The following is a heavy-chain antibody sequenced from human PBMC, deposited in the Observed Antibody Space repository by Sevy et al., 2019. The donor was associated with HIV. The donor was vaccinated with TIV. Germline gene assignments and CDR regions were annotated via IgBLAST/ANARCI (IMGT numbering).Heavy chain of an antibody. D-gene: IGHD6-19*01. CDR2: ISSTGNT. J-gene: IGHJ4*02. CDR1: GFTFSNYA. Sequence: GGSLRLSCAASGFTFSNYALTWVRQAPGKGLEWVSTISSTGNTHYTDSVEGRFSISRDNSKGTVFLQMNSLRSEDTAIYYCASGWLYWPTDYWGQGTLVTVSS. CDR3: ASGWLYWPTDY. V-gene: IGHV3-23*01.